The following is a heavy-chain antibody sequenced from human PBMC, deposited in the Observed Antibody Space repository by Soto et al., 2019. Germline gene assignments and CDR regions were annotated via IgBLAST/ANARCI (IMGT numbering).Heavy chain of an antibody. CDR1: GGSISSSSYY. CDR3: ARREDGSYGYRIDY. Sequence: KPSETLSLTCTVSGGSISSSSYYWGWIRQPPGKGLEWIGSIYYSGSTYYNPSLKSRVTISVDTSKNQFSLKLSSVTAADTAVYYCARREDGSYGYRIDYWGQGTLVTVSS. D-gene: IGHD5-18*01. J-gene: IGHJ4*02. V-gene: IGHV4-39*01. CDR2: IYYSGST.